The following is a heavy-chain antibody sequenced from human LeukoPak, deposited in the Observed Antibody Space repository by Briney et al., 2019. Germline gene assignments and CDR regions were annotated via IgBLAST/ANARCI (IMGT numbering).Heavy chain of an antibody. CDR2: IIPIFGTT. Sequence: GSSVKVSCKASGGTLSDYAINWVRQAPGQGLEWMGGIIPIFGTTNYAQKFQDRVTITADESTNMAYMELSSLRSEDTAVYYCATTLCSSTSCYKWGAFDIWGQGTMVTVSS. J-gene: IGHJ3*02. CDR3: ATTLCSSTSCYKWGAFDI. CDR1: GGTLSDYA. V-gene: IGHV1-69*01. D-gene: IGHD2-2*02.